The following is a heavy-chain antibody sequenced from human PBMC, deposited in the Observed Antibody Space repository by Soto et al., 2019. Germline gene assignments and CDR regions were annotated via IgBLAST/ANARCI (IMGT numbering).Heavy chain of an antibody. Sequence: ASVKVSCRASGGTFSSSAISWVRQAPGQGLEWMGGIIPIFGTANYAQKFQGRVTITADESTSTAYMELSSLRSEDTAVYYCARDKGYCSGGSCWYYYYGMDVWGQGTSVTVSS. D-gene: IGHD2-15*01. CDR2: IIPIFGTA. J-gene: IGHJ6*02. CDR1: GGTFSSSA. CDR3: ARDKGYCSGGSCWYYYYGMDV. V-gene: IGHV1-69*13.